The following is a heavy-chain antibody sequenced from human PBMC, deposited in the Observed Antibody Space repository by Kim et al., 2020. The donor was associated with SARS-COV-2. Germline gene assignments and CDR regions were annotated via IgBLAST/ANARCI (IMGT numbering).Heavy chain of an antibody. Sequence: PSPKSRVTISVDTPKNQFSLKLSSVTAADTAVYYCARSHCGGDCYSGFDYWGQGTLVTVSS. CDR3: ARSHCGGDCYSGFDY. D-gene: IGHD2-21*02. J-gene: IGHJ4*02. V-gene: IGHV4-59*01.